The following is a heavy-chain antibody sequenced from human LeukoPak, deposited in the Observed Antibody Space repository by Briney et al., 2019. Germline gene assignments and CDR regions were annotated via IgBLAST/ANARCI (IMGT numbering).Heavy chain of an antibody. J-gene: IGHJ4*02. CDR3: ARPTMVRGVGPYYFDY. D-gene: IGHD3-10*01. CDR1: GYSITSYW. Sequence: GESLKISCKGHGYSITSYWLGWVRQMPGKGLEWMGIIYPGDSDTRYSPSFQGQVTISADKSISTAYLQWSSLKASDTAMYYCARPTMVRGVGPYYFDYWGQGTLVTVSS. V-gene: IGHV5-51*01. CDR2: IYPGDSDT.